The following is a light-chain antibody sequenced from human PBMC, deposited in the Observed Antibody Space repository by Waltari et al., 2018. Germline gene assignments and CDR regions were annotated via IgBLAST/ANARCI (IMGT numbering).Light chain of an antibody. CDR3: QQRSNCP. CDR1: QSVSSY. Sequence: EIVLTQSPATLSLSPGERATLSCRASQSVSSYLAWYQQNPGQAPRLLIYDASNRATGIPARFSGSGSGTDFTLTISSLEPEDFAVYYCQQRSNCPFGPGTKVDIK. J-gene: IGKJ3*01. CDR2: DAS. V-gene: IGKV3-11*01.